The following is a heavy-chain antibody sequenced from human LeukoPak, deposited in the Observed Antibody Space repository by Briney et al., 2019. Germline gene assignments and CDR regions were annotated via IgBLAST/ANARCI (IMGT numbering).Heavy chain of an antibody. CDR3: ATSTGNYGDYFGLYY. CDR2: YDPEDGET. V-gene: IGHV1-24*01. Sequence: EASVKVSCKVSGYTLTELSMHWVRQAPGKGLEWMGGYDPEDGETIYAQKFQGRVTMTEDTSTDTAYMELCSLRSEDTAVYYCATSTGNYGDYFGLYYWGQGTLVTVSS. J-gene: IGHJ4*02. CDR1: GYTLTELS. D-gene: IGHD4-17*01.